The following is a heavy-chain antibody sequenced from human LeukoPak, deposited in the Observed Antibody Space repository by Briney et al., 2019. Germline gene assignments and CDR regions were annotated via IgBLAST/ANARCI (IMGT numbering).Heavy chain of an antibody. V-gene: IGHV3-30*18. J-gene: IGHJ4*02. CDR3: AKAHYYGSGSYLPFDY. D-gene: IGHD3-10*01. CDR2: ISYDGSNK. Sequence: GGSLRLSCAASGFTFSNYWMSWVRQAPGKGLEWVAVISYDGSNKYYADSVKGRFTISRDNSKNTLYLHMNSLRAEDTAVYYCAKAHYYGSGSYLPFDYWGQGTLVTVSS. CDR1: GFTFSNYW.